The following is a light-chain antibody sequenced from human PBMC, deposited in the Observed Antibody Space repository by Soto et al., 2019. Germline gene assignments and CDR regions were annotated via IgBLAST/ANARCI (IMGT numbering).Light chain of an antibody. V-gene: IGKV1-12*01. Sequence: IRMTQSPSSLSASTGDRATITRRASQDILSWLAWYHQRRGKAPKIXIYAASSLQGGVPSRFRGSGAGTEFTLTISSLQPEDVETYYCQQASSFTPTFGQGTRLEIK. CDR2: AAS. CDR3: QQASSFTPT. CDR1: QDILSW. J-gene: IGKJ5*01.